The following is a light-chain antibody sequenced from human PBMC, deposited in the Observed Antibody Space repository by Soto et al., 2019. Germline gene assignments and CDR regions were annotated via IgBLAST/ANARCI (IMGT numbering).Light chain of an antibody. CDR2: GVS. CDR3: HQYGRSPRT. CDR1: QSVSSSY. J-gene: IGKJ1*01. Sequence: EIVLTQSPGTLSLSPGERATLSCRASQSVSSSYLAWYQQKPGQAPRLLIYGVSNRATGIPDRFSGSGSGTDFTLTISRLEPEDFAVYYCHQYGRSPRTFGQGTKVEIK. V-gene: IGKV3-20*01.